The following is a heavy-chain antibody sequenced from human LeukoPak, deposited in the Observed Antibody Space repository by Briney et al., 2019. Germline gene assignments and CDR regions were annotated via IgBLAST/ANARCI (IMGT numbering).Heavy chain of an antibody. Sequence: ASVKVSCKASGYTFTGYFMHWVRQAPGQGLEWMGRINPNSGGTNYAQDFQGRVTMTRDTSINTAYVELSRLTSDDTAVYYCARDLSSTSNWELDYWGQGTLVTVSS. V-gene: IGHV1-2*06. J-gene: IGHJ4*02. CDR2: INPNSGGT. D-gene: IGHD1-26*01. CDR3: ARDLSSTSNWELDY. CDR1: GYTFTGYF.